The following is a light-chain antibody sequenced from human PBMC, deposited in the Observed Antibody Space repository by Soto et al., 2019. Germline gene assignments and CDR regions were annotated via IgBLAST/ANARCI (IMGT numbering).Light chain of an antibody. J-gene: IGKJ1*01. CDR1: QSISIN. CDR2: GGS. Sequence: ERVLTQSPGTLSVSPGDRVTLSCMASQSISINLAWYQHKPGQAPRLLIHGGSTRATGIPARISGSGSGTEFTLTISSLQSEDFAVYYCQQFRNWPWTFGQGTKVDIK. V-gene: IGKV3D-15*01. CDR3: QQFRNWPWT.